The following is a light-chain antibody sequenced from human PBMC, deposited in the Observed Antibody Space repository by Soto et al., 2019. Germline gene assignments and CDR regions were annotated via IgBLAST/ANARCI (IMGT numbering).Light chain of an antibody. CDR2: DVS. Sequence: HSALTQPASVSGSPGPSITISCTGTSSDGGGYNYVSWYQQHPGKAPKLMIYDVSNRPSGVSNRFSGSKSGNTASLTISGLQAEDEADYYCSSYTSSSTLDVFGTGTKLTVL. CDR3: SSYTSSSTLDV. V-gene: IGLV2-14*01. J-gene: IGLJ1*01. CDR1: SSDGGGYNY.